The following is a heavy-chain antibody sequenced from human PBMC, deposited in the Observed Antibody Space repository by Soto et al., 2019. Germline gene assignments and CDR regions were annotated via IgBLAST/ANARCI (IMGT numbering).Heavy chain of an antibody. CDR2: ITGSGGST. J-gene: IGHJ4*02. V-gene: IGHV3-23*01. Sequence: EVQLLESGGGLVQPGGSLRLSCAASGFTFSTYGMSWVRQAPGKGLEWVSAITGSGGSTYYADSVKGRFTISRDNSESTLYLEMNSLRAEDTAIYYCARDAVAREGGTQYYFDYWGQRTLVTVSS. CDR1: GFTFSTYG. CDR3: ARDAVAREGGTQYYFDY. D-gene: IGHD1-7*01.